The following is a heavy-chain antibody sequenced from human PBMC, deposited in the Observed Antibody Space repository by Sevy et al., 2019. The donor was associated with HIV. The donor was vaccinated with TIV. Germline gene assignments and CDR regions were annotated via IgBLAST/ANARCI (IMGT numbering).Heavy chain of an antibody. Sequence: SETLSLTCTVSGGSITDDGYYWTWIRQHPGKGLEWIGYIYYSGSTHYNPSLRSRLTISVDPSKNQFSLKLSSVTAADTAVYFCAGGGYCGYFDYWGQGNLVTVSS. J-gene: IGHJ4*02. CDR1: GGSITDDGYY. D-gene: IGHD1-26*01. CDR3: AGGGYCGYFDY. V-gene: IGHV4-31*03. CDR2: IYYSGST.